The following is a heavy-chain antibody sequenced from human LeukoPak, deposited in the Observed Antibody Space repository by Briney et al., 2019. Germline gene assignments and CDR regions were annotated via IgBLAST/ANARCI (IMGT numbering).Heavy chain of an antibody. J-gene: IGHJ4*02. CDR3: AKDSNYYGSGSYKDY. D-gene: IGHD3-10*01. Sequence: GGSLRLSCAASGFTFSSYAMSWVRQAPGKGLEWVSGISWNSGSIGYADSVKGRFTISRDNAKNSLYLQMNSLRAEDTALYYCAKDSNYYGSGSYKDYWGQGTLVTVSS. V-gene: IGHV3-9*01. CDR2: ISWNSGSI. CDR1: GFTFSSYA.